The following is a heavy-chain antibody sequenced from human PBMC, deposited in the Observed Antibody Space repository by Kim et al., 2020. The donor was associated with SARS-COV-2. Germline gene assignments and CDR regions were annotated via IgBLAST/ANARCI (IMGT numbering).Heavy chain of an antibody. CDR3: AKDQYYYGSGSYYPRGIGWFDP. Sequence: GGSLRLSCAASGFTFSSYGMHWVRQAPGKGLEWVAVIWYDGSNKYYADSVKGRFTISRDNSKNTLYLQMNSLRAEDTAVYYCAKDQYYYGSGSYYPRGIGWFDPWGQGTLVTVSS. V-gene: IGHV3-33*06. D-gene: IGHD3-10*01. CDR1: GFTFSSYG. CDR2: IWYDGSNK. J-gene: IGHJ5*02.